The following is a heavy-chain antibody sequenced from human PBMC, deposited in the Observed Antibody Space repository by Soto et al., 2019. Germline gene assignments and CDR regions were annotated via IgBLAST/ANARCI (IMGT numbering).Heavy chain of an antibody. Sequence: SETLSLTCTVSGGSISSYYWSWIRQPPGKGLEWIGYIYYSGSTNYNPSLKSRVTISVDTSKNQFSLKLSSVTAADTAVYYCAVGYATNYYYYGMDVWGQGATVTVSS. V-gene: IGHV4-59*01. CDR1: GGSISSYY. CDR2: IYYSGST. D-gene: IGHD5-12*01. J-gene: IGHJ6*02. CDR3: AVGYATNYYYYGMDV.